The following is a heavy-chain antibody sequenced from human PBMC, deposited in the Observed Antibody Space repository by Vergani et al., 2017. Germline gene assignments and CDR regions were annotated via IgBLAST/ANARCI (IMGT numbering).Heavy chain of an antibody. J-gene: IGHJ4*02. CDR3: TREVGAPEMATTPPGDY. V-gene: IGHV3-49*03. D-gene: IGHD5-24*01. CDR1: GFTFGDYA. CDR2: IRSKAYGGTT. Sequence: EVQLVESGGGLVQPGRSLRLSCTASGFTFGDYAMSWFRQAPGKGLEWVGFIRSKAYGGTTEYAASVKGRFTISRDDSKSIAYLQMNSPKTEDTAVYYCTREVGAPEMATTPPGDYWGQGTLVTVSS.